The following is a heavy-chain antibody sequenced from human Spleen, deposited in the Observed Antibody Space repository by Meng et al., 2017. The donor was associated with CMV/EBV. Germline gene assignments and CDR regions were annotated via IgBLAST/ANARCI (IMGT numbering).Heavy chain of an antibody. CDR1: GYTFTSYG. V-gene: IGHV1-18*01. D-gene: IGHD6-25*01. Sequence: ASVKVSCTASGYTFTSYGISWVRQAPGQGLEWMGWISDSNGDTNYAQKFRDRITMTTDTSTSTAYMELRSLRSDDTALYYCARDLFCSSDNCDDAFNIWGQGTMVTVSS. J-gene: IGHJ3*02. CDR3: ARDLFCSSDNCDDAFNI. CDR2: ISDSNGDT.